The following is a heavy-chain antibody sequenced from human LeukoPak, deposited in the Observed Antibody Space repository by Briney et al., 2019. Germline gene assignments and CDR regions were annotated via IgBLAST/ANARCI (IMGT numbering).Heavy chain of an antibody. Sequence: PGGSLRLSCAASGFTFSRHWMSWVRQAPGKGLEWVSTCSGSGGSSYYANSVKGRFTISRDNSRNTLYLQMNSLRAEDTAIYYCARGYSSSWVLFDYWGQGTLVTVSS. CDR2: CSGSGGSS. CDR3: ARGYSSSWVLFDY. D-gene: IGHD6-13*01. J-gene: IGHJ4*02. V-gene: IGHV3-23*01. CDR1: GFTFSRHW.